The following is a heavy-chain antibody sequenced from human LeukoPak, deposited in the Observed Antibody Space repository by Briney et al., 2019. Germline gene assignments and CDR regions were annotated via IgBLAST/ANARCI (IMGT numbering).Heavy chain of an antibody. Sequence: GGSLRLSCAASGLTFSSYEMNWVCQAPGKGLEWVSYISSSGSTIYYADSVKGRFTISRDNAKNSLYLQMNSLRAEDTAVYYCARWFSSSTDAFDIWGQGTMVTVSS. CDR1: GLTFSSYE. CDR3: ARWFSSSTDAFDI. V-gene: IGHV3-48*03. D-gene: IGHD6-19*01. J-gene: IGHJ3*02. CDR2: ISSSGSTI.